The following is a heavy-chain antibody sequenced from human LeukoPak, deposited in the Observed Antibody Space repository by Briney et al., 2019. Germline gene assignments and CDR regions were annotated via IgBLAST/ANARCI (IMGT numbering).Heavy chain of an antibody. CDR1: GYTFTSYA. Sequence: ASVKLSCKASGYTFTSYAMNWVRQAPGQGLERMGWINTNTGNPTYAHGFTGRFVSSFATSVSTAYLQISRLKAEDTAVYYCARANAGYSSSWYGYWGQGTLVTVSS. V-gene: IGHV7-4-1*02. D-gene: IGHD6-13*01. CDR2: INTNTGNP. J-gene: IGHJ4*02. CDR3: ARANAGYSSSWYGY.